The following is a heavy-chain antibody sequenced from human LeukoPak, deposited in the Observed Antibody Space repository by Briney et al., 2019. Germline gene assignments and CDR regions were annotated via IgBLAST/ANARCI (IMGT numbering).Heavy chain of an antibody. J-gene: IGHJ6*03. V-gene: IGHV4-39*01. CDR3: ARVPSAKGARHYYYYYYMDV. Sequence: PSETLSLTCTVSGGSISSGSYYWGWIRQPPGKGLEWIGSIYYSGSTYYNPSLKSRVTISVDTSKNQFSLKLSSVTAADTAVYYCARVPSAKGARHYYYYYYMDVWGKGTTVTVSS. CDR1: GGSISSGSYY. CDR2: IYYSGST. D-gene: IGHD2-2*01.